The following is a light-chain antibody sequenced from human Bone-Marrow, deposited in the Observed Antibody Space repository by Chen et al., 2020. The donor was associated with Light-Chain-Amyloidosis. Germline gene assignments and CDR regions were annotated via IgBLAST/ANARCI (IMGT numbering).Light chain of an antibody. Sequence: SYELTQPPSVSVSPGQTARLPCSGDDLPTKYAYWYQQKPGQAPVLVIHRDSERPWGISERFSGASSGTTATLTISGVQAEDEADYHWQSADSSGTYEVIFGGGTKLTVL. J-gene: IGLJ2*01. V-gene: IGLV3-25*03. CDR2: RDS. CDR1: DLPTKY. CDR3: QSADSSGTYEVI.